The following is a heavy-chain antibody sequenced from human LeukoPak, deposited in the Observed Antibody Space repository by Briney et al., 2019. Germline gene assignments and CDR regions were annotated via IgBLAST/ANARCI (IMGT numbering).Heavy chain of an antibody. V-gene: IGHV3-15*01. CDR2: IKSKTDGGTT. D-gene: IGHD3-10*01. CDR1: GFTFSNAW. Sequence: GGSLRLSCAASGFTFSNAWMSWVRQAPGKGLEWVGRIKSKTDGGTTDYAAPVKGRFTISRDDSKNTLYLQMNSLKTEDTAVYYCTTALLWFGENDYWGQGTLVTVSS. CDR3: TTALLWFGENDY. J-gene: IGHJ4*02.